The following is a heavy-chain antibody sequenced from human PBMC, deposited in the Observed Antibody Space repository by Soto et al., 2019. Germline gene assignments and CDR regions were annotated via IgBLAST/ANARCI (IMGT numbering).Heavy chain of an antibody. J-gene: IGHJ6*02. D-gene: IGHD3-3*01. V-gene: IGHV3-23*01. CDR1: KFTFHNYA. CDR3: ARAHVYDFWSGLLFYGMDV. CDR2: VSATGETT. Sequence: EVQLLESGGGLVQPGESLRLSCAASKFTFHNYAMSWVRQAPGKGLEWVSGVSATGETTYYADSVKGRFSISRDNPNNTLHLQMSSLRAEDTAIYYCARAHVYDFWSGLLFYGMDVWGQGTTVTVSS.